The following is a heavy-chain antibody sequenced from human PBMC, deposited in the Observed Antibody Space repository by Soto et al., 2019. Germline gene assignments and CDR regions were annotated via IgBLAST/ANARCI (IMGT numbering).Heavy chain of an antibody. CDR1: GFTFSDYD. Sequence: GGSLRLSCAASGFTFSDYDMNWVRQAPGKGLEWVSYISRHGTTIYYADSVKGRFTNSSDNAKNSLPLQMNSLGDEDTAVYYCARDFGYDDVWGQGTKVTVSS. V-gene: IGHV3-48*02. D-gene: IGHD3-22*01. CDR3: ARDFGYDDV. CDR2: ISRHGTTI. J-gene: IGHJ6*02.